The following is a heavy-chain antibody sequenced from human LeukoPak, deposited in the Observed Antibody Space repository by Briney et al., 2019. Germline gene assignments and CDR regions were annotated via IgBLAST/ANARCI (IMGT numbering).Heavy chain of an antibody. D-gene: IGHD1-26*01. CDR1: GFTFSSYE. CDR2: ISSSGSTI. J-gene: IGHJ6*02. V-gene: IGHV3-48*03. Sequence: GGSLRLSCAASGFTFSSYEMNWVRQAPGKGLEWVSYISSSGSTIYYADSVKGRFTISRDNSKNTLYLQMNSLRGEDTAVYYCAKASGSYYYGMGVWGLGTTVTVSS. CDR3: AKASGSYYYGMGV.